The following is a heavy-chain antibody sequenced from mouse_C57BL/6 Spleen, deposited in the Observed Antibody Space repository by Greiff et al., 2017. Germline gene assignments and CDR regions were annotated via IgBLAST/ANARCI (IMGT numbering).Heavy chain of an antibody. CDR3: ARGGYYGTPYYFDY. V-gene: IGHV1-76*01. Sequence: VQGVESGAELVRPGASVKLSCKASGYTFTDYYINWVKQRPGQGLEWIARIYPGSGNTYYNEKFKGKATLTAEKSSSTAYMQLSSLTSEDSAVYFCARGGYYGTPYYFDYWGQGTTLTVSS. CDR2: IYPGSGNT. J-gene: IGHJ2*01. CDR1: GYTFTDYY. D-gene: IGHD1-1*01.